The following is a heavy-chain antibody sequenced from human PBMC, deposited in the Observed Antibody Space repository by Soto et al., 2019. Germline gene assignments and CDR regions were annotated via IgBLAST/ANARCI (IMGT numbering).Heavy chain of an antibody. CDR2: ISSSGSTI. Sequence: GGSLRLSCAASGFTFSDYYISWIRQAPGKGLEWVSYISSSGSTIYYADSVKGRFTISRDNSKNTLYLQMTSLRAEDTVVYYCAKVLWSGYYGRFDYWGQGTLVTVSS. CDR3: AKVLWSGYYGRFDY. V-gene: IGHV3-11*04. CDR1: GFTFSDYY. D-gene: IGHD3-3*01. J-gene: IGHJ4*02.